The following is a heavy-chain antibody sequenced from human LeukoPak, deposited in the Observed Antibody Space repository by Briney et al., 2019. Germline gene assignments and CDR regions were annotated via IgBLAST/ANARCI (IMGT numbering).Heavy chain of an antibody. CDR2: VYYSRST. Sequence: WQTLTLSCTVSGCSISSGGYYWGWIAQDPGKGLEWFVNVYYSRSTYDNPSLNSRVTISVDTSKNQFSLKLSSVTAADTAVYYGARADSRGYSYGSFDYGGQGTLVTVSS. CDR1: GCSISSGGYY. CDR3: ARADSRGYSYGSFDY. J-gene: IGHJ4*02. D-gene: IGHD5-18*01. V-gene: IGHV4-31*03.